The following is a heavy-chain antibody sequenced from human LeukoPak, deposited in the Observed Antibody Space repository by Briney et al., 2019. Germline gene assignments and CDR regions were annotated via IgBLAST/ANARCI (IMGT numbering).Heavy chain of an antibody. J-gene: IGHJ4*02. CDR2: IRYDGSNK. V-gene: IGHV3-30*02. CDR3: AKDNYGGNLAFDY. D-gene: IGHD4-23*01. Sequence: GGSLRLSCAASGFTFSSYGMHWVHQAPGKGLEWVAFIRYDGSNKYYADSVKGRFTISRDNSKNTLYLQMNSLRAEDTAVYYCAKDNYGGNLAFDYWGQGTLVPVSS. CDR1: GFTFSSYG.